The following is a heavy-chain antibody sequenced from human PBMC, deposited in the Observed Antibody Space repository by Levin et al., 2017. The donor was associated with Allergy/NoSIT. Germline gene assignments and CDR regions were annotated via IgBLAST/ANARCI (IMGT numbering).Heavy chain of an antibody. V-gene: IGHV4-38-2*02. CDR3: ARVDPCSGPTCFTDWFFDL. J-gene: IGHJ2*01. CDR2: IYHTGST. D-gene: IGHD2-2*02. Sequence: GSLRLSCTVSAYSISSDFYWGWVRQPPGKGLEWIGTIYHTGSTNYNPSLKSRVILSVDTSNNQFSLKLSSVTAADTAVYYCARVDPCSGPTCFTDWFFDLWGRGTLVTVSS. CDR1: AYSISSDFY.